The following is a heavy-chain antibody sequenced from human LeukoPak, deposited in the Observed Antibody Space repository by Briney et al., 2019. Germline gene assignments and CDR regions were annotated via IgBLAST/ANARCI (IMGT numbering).Heavy chain of an antibody. Sequence: PSQTLSLTCTVSGGSISSGGYYWSWIRQPPGKGLEWIGYIYHSGSTYYNPSLKSRVTISVDRSKNQFSLKLSSVTAADTAVYYCARWIVGATTFDYWGQGTLVTVSS. V-gene: IGHV4-30-2*01. D-gene: IGHD1-26*01. CDR1: GGSISSGGYY. J-gene: IGHJ4*02. CDR2: IYHSGST. CDR3: ARWIVGATTFDY.